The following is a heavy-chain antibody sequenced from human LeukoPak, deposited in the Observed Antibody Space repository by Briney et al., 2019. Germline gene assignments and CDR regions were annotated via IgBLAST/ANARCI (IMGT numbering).Heavy chain of an antibody. V-gene: IGHV3-11*05. CDR1: GFTFSNYW. D-gene: IGHD1-26*01. J-gene: IGHJ4*02. CDR2: ISSSTSYT. CDR3: ARDLSRWELDY. Sequence: GGSLRLSCAASGFTFSNYWMHWVRQAPGKGLEWVSYISSSTSYTSYADSVKGRFTISRDNAKNSLFLQMNSLRAEDTAVYYCARDLSRWELDYWGQGTLVTVSS.